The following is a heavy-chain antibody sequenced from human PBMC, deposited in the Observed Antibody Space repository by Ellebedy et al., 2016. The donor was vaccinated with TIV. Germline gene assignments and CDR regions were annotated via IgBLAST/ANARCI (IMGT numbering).Heavy chain of an antibody. Sequence: SETLSLXXAVYGGSFSGYYWSWIRQPPGKGLEWIGEINHSGSTNYNPSLKSRVTISVDTSKNQFSLKLSSVTAADTAVYYCAREIRYFDWTYYYYYMDVWGKGTTVTVSS. CDR3: AREIRYFDWTYYYYYMDV. V-gene: IGHV4-34*01. D-gene: IGHD3-9*01. J-gene: IGHJ6*03. CDR1: GGSFSGYY. CDR2: INHSGST.